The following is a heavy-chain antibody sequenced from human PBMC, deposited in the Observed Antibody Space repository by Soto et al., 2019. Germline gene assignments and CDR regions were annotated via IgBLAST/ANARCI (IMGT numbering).Heavy chain of an antibody. V-gene: IGHV4-39*01. CDR1: GGSISSSSYY. Sequence: SETLSLTCTVSGGSISSSSYYWGWIRQPPGKGLEWIGSIYYSGSTYYNPSLKSRVTISVDTSKNQFSLKLSSVTAADTAVYYCARRHSSGFVFDAFDIWGQGTMVTVSS. D-gene: IGHD6-19*01. CDR2: IYYSGST. CDR3: ARRHSSGFVFDAFDI. J-gene: IGHJ3*02.